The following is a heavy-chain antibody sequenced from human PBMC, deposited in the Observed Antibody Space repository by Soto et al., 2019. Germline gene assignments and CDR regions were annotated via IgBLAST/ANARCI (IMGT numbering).Heavy chain of an antibody. CDR1: GFTFSIYS. Sequence: PGGSLRLSCAASGFTFSIYSMNWVRQAPGKGLEWVSYISSSSSTIYYADSVKGRFTISRDNAKNSLYLQMNSLRDEDTAVYYCARYLDYYASSGYYTEYFQDWGQGT. CDR2: ISSSSSTI. CDR3: ARYLDYYASSGYYTEYFQD. D-gene: IGHD3-22*01. V-gene: IGHV3-48*02. J-gene: IGHJ1*01.